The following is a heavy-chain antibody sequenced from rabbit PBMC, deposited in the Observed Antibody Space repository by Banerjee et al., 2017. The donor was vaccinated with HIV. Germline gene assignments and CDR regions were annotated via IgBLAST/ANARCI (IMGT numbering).Heavy chain of an antibody. CDR1: GFSFGSGYD. CDR2: ITIDSDRQ. J-gene: IGHJ5*01. Sequence: QEQLKESGGGLVQPGASLTLTCTASGFSFGSGYDMCWVRQAPGKGLEWIAYITIDSDRQWYANWAKGRFTISKTSSTTVTLQMTSLTGADTATYFCGRSTGGYIWLDLWGPGTLVTVS. CDR3: GRSTGGYIWLDL. D-gene: IGHD3-1*01. V-gene: IGHV1S45*01.